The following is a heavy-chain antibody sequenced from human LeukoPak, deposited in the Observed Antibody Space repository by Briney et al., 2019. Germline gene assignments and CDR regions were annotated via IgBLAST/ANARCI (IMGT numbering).Heavy chain of an antibody. V-gene: IGHV3-21*01. CDR2: ISSSSSYI. D-gene: IGHD5-18*01. CDR3: AREPRGYSYGSDFDY. Sequence: ETPSLTCTVSGGSISSSSYYWGWIRRPPGKGLEWVSSISSSSSYIYYADSVKGRFTISRDNAKNSLYLQMNSLRAEDTAVYYCAREPRGYSYGSDFDYWGQGTLVTVSS. CDR1: GGSISSSS. J-gene: IGHJ4*02.